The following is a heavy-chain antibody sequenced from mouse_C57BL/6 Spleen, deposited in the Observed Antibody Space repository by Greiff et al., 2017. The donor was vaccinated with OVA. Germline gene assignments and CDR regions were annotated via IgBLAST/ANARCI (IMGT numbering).Heavy chain of an antibody. CDR3: ARSGSNWDD. CDR1: GYTFTDYY. D-gene: IGHD2-5*01. V-gene: IGHV1-26*01. Sequence: VQLQQSGPELVKPGASVKISCKASGYTFTDYYMNWVKQSHGKSLEWIGDINPNNGGTSYNQKFKGKATLTVDKSSSTAYMELRSLTSEDSAVYYCARSGSNWDDWGRGTTLTVSS. J-gene: IGHJ2*01. CDR2: INPNNGGT.